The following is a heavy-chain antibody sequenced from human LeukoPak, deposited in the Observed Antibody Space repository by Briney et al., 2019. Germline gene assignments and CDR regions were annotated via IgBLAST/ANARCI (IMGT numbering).Heavy chain of an antibody. CDR2: INPNSGGT. J-gene: IGHJ4*02. V-gene: IGHV1-2*02. Sequence: ASVKVSCKASGYTFTGYYMRWVRQAPGQGLEWMGWINPNSGGTNYAQKFQGRVTMTRDTSISTAYMELSRLRSDDTAVYYCARGHIVVVPAAMGNDYWGQGTLVTVSS. CDR1: GYTFTGYY. D-gene: IGHD2-2*01. CDR3: ARGHIVVVPAAMGNDY.